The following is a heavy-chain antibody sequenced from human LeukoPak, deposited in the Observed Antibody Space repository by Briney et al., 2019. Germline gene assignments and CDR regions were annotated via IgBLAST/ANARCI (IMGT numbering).Heavy chain of an antibody. CDR1: GYSIRNGDY. D-gene: IGHD3-22*01. J-gene: IGHJ4*02. CDR2: IYYSGST. CDR3: ARDFPYYYDSSGY. V-gene: IGHV4-61*08. Sequence: PSETLSLTCVVSGYSIRNGDYWSWIRQPPGKGLEWIGYIYYSGSTNYNPSLKSRVTISVDTSKNQFSLKLSSVTAADTAVYYCARDFPYYYDSSGYWGQGTLVTVSS.